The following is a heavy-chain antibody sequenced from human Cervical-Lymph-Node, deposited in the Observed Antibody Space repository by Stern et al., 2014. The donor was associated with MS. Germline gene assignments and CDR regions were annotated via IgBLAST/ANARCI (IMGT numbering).Heavy chain of an antibody. D-gene: IGHD7-27*01. CDR2: ISGNNGKT. CDR3: ARGPSTYSRESNGIYWGKGLSDY. Sequence: QVQLVQSGAEVKKPGASVKVSCKTSGYTFSSFAINWVRQAPGQGLEWMGMISGNNGKTDYAQRCQCRVTVATDTATSTVYMELRSLRSDDTAVYYCARGPSTYSRESNGIYWGKGLSDYWGQGTLVTVSS. V-gene: IGHV1-18*01. J-gene: IGHJ4*02. CDR1: GYTFSSFA.